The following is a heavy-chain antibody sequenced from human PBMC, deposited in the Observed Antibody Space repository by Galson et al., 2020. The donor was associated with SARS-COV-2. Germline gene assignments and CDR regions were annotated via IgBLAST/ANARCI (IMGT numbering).Heavy chain of an antibody. J-gene: IGHJ5*02. CDR3: AKDFGLIAAASTEKGVEP. CDR1: GFTFSSYG. D-gene: IGHD6-13*01. V-gene: IGHV3-33*06. CDR2: IWYYGSNK. Sequence: GESLKISCAASGFTFSSYGMHWVRQAPCKGLEWVAVIWYYGSNKYYADSVKGRFTISRDNSKNTLYLQMNSLRAEDTAVYYCAKDFGLIAAASTEKGVEPWGEGTLVTVAS.